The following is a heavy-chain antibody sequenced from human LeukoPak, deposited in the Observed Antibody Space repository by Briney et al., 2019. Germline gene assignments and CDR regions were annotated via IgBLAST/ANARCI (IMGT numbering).Heavy chain of an antibody. V-gene: IGHV1-18*01. Sequence: ASVKVSCKASGYTFTSYGISWVRQAPGQGLEWMGWISAYNGNTNYAQKLRGRVTMTTDTSTSTAYMELRSLRSDDTAVYYCARVADYDFWSGYFTYYYYMDVWGKGTTVTVSS. CDR2: ISAYNGNT. CDR3: ARVADYDFWSGYFTYYYYMDV. J-gene: IGHJ6*03. D-gene: IGHD3-3*01. CDR1: GYTFTSYG.